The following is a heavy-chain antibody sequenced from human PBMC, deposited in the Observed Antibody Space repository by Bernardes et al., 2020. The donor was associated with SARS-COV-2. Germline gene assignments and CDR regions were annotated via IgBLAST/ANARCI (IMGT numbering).Heavy chain of an antibody. CDR1: GYTFTGYY. CDR2: INPNSGGT. CDR3: ARVLRSPGYYYGMDV. J-gene: IGHJ6*02. Sequence: ASVKVSCKASGYTFTGYYMHWVRQAPGQGLEWMGWINPNSGGTNYAQKFQGRVTMTRDTSISTAYMELSRLRSDDTAVYYCARVLRSPGYYYGMDVWGQGTTVTVSS. V-gene: IGHV1-2*02.